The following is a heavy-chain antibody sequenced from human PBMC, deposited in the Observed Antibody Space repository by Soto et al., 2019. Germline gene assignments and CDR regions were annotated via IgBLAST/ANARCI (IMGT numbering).Heavy chain of an antibody. J-gene: IGHJ4*02. CDR2: IYYSGST. CDR1: GGSISSGDCY. CDR3: ASSSYGYTFYDY. Sequence: SETLSLTCAVSGGSISSGDCYWSWIRQPPGKGLEWIGYIYYSGSTYYNPSLKSRVTISVDTSKNQFSLKLSSVTAADTAVYYCASSSYGYTFYDYWGQGTLVTAPQ. D-gene: IGHD5-18*01. V-gene: IGHV4-30-4*01.